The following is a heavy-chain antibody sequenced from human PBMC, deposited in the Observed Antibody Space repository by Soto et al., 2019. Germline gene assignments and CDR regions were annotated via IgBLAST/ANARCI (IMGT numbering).Heavy chain of an antibody. V-gene: IGHV3-9*01. CDR2: ISWNSGSI. J-gene: IGHJ3*02. Sequence: EVQLVESGGGLVQPGRSLRLSCAASGFTFDDYAMHWVRQAPGKGLEWVSGISWNSGSIGYADSVKGRFTISRDNAKNSLYLQMNSLRAEDTALYYCAKGLEYSSSSGAFDIWGQGTMVTVSS. CDR3: AKGLEYSSSSGAFDI. CDR1: GFTFDDYA. D-gene: IGHD6-6*01.